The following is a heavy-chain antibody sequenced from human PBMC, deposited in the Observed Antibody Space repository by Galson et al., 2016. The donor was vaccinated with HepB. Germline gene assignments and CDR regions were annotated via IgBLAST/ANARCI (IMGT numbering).Heavy chain of an antibody. V-gene: IGHV3-7*01. CDR1: GFTFTSYW. J-gene: IGHJ4*02. CDR3: VSDGGSRWHFDN. Sequence: SLRLSCAASGFTFTSYWMSWVRQAPGKGLEWVANIKQDGSEKYYVDSVKGRFTISRDNAKSSMSLQMNSLRAEDTAVYYCVSDGGSRWHFDNWGQGTLITVSS. D-gene: IGHD5-24*01. CDR2: IKQDGSEK.